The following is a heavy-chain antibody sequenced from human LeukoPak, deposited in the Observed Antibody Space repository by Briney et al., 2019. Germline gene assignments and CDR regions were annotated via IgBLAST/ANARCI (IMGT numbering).Heavy chain of an antibody. J-gene: IGHJ5*02. CDR2: IYYSGST. CDR3: ARARGYYDPNWFDP. D-gene: IGHD3-22*01. V-gene: IGHV4-30-4*08. CDR1: GGSISSGGYY. Sequence: SETLSLTCTVSGGSISSGGYYWSWIRQHPGKGLEWIGYIYYSGSTYYNPSLKSRVTISVDTSKNQFSLKLSSVTAADTAVYYCARARGYYDPNWFDPWGQGTLVTVSS.